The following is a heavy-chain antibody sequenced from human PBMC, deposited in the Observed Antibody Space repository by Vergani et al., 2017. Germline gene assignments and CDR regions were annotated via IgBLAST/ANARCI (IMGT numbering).Heavy chain of an antibody. D-gene: IGHD6-6*01. CDR1: GGSISSYY. V-gene: IGHV4-59*01. CDR2: IYYSGST. Sequence: QVQLQQWGAGLLKPSETLSLTCTVSGGSISSYYWSWIRQPPGKGLEWIGYIYYSGSTNYNPSLKSRVTISVDTSKNQFSLKLSSVTAADTAVYYCARGDSSYYYYYGMDVWGQGTTVTVSS. J-gene: IGHJ6*02. CDR3: ARGDSSYYYYYGMDV.